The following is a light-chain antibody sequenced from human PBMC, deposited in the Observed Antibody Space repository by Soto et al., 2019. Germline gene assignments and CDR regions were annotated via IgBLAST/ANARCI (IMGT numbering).Light chain of an antibody. J-gene: IGKJ4*01. V-gene: IGKV1D-12*01. CDR3: QLAYIVPFT. CDR2: AAS. CDR1: QGINSW. Sequence: DIQMTQSPSSVSASVGDRVTITCRASQGINSWLAWYQQKPGKAPKLLISAASSLQSGVPSRFSGSGSGTDFTLNISSLQPEDFATYYCQLAYIVPFTFGGGTKVEIK.